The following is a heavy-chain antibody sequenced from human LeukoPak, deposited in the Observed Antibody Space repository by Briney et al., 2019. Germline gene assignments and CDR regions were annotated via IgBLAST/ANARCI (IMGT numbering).Heavy chain of an antibody. V-gene: IGHV3-7*01. D-gene: IGHD3/OR15-3a*01. Sequence: PGGSLRLSCVASGFTFSNYWMSWVRQAPGKGLECVANIKEDGSEKYYVDSVKGRFTISRDNAKNSLYLQMNSLRAEDTAVYYCARNPHGLYMDVWGKGTTVTISS. CDR3: ARNPHGLYMDV. CDR2: IKEDGSEK. CDR1: GFTFSNYW. J-gene: IGHJ6*03.